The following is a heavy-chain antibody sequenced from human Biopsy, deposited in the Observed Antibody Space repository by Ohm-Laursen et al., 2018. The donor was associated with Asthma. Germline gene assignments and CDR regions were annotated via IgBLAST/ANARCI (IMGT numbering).Heavy chain of an antibody. CDR2: MYHSGRT. CDR1: GGSVSSGNNS. D-gene: IGHD5-18*01. CDR3: ARGQGRGIQLWSLDP. V-gene: IGHV4-30-2*01. J-gene: IGHJ5*02. Sequence: SDTLSLTCAVSGGSVSSGNNSWTWIRQPPGKGLEWIGYMYHSGRTYYNPSLKSRVNISVDRSKNHFSLRLSFVTAADTAVYFCARGQGRGIQLWSLDPWGQGILVTVSS.